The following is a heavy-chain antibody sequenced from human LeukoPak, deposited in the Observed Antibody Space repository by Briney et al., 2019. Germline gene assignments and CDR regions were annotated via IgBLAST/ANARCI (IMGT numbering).Heavy chain of an antibody. V-gene: IGHV4-59*08. J-gene: IGHJ6*02. CDR2: ISYSGTP. D-gene: IGHD3-9*01. CDR3: ARQRTAPPIYEYYGMDV. Sequence: KSSETLSLTCTVSSDYITSYYWSWIRQSPGKGLEWVGYISYSGTPTYNPSLRGRVTISLGTSKTHFSLRLSSVTAADTAVYYCARQRTAPPIYEYYGMDVWGQGTTVTVSS. CDR1: SDYITSYY.